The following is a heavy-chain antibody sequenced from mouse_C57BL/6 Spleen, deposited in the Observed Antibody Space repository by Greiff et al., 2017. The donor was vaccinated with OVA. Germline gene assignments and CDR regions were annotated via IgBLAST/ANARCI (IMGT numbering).Heavy chain of an antibody. V-gene: IGHV3-6*01. CDR2: ISYDGNN. D-gene: IGHD2-1*01. CDR1: GYSITSGCY. J-gene: IGHJ4*01. Sequence: EVQVVESGPGLVKPSQSLSLTCSVTGYSITSGCYSNWIRQFPGNKLGWVGYISYDGNNNYNPSLKTRISITRDTSKNQFFLKLKSVTTEDTATCYCARGYYGLGDYWGQGTSVTVSS. CDR3: ARGYYGLGDY.